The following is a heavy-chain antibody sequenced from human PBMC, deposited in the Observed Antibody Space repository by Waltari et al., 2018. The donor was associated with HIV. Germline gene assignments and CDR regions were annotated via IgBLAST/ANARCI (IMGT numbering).Heavy chain of an antibody. V-gene: IGHV3-11*01. D-gene: IGHD2-15*01. Sequence: IRQAPGKGLEWVSYISSSGSTIYYADSVKGRFTISRDNAKNSLYLQMNSLRAEDTAVYYCARDPGEVVVAVYYYYYGMDVWGQGTTVTVSS. J-gene: IGHJ6*02. CDR3: ARDPGEVVVAVYYYYYGMDV. CDR2: ISSSGSTI.